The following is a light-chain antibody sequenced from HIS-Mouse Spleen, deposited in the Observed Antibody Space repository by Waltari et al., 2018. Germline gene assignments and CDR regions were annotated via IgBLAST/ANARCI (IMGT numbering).Light chain of an antibody. CDR2: KDS. Sequence: SYELTLPPSVSVSPGQTARITCSGDALPKQYAYWYQQKPGQAPVLVIYKDSERPSGIPERFSGSSSGTTVTLTISGVQAEDEADYYCQSADSSGTGWVFGGGTKLTVL. V-gene: IGLV3-25*03. CDR1: ALPKQY. CDR3: QSADSSGTGWV. J-gene: IGLJ3*02.